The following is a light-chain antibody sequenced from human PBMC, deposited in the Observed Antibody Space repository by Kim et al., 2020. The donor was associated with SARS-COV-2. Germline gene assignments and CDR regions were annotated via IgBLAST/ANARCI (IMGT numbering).Light chain of an antibody. CDR2: RNN. CDR3: SAWDSSLSTWV. J-gene: IGLJ3*02. V-gene: IGLV10-54*01. CDR1: SNNVGDQG. Sequence: RQTAPLTCTGNSNNVGDQGVAWLQQHQGHPPKLLSYRNNNRPSGISERLSASRSGNTASLTITGLQPEDEADYYCSAWDSSLSTWVLGGGTQLTVL.